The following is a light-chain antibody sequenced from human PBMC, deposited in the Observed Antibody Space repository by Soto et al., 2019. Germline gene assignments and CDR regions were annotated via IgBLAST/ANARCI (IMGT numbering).Light chain of an antibody. CDR1: QSIRSSY. J-gene: IGKJ2*01. Sequence: EIVLTQSPGTLSLSPGERVTLSCRTSQSIRSSYLAWYQQKPGQAPRLLISGTSSRATGIPDRFSGSGSGTDITLTISRLEPEDFAVYYCQHYGSSPMYTFDQGTKLEIK. CDR3: QHYGSSPMYT. V-gene: IGKV3-20*01. CDR2: GTS.